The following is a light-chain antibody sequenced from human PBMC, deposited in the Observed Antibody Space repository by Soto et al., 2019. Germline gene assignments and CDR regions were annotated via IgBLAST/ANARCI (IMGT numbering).Light chain of an antibody. CDR1: QSLSAF. J-gene: IGKJ2*01. CDR3: QQYGFSPMYT. V-gene: IGKV3-20*01. Sequence: EIVLTQSPGTLSLSPGERATLSCRASQSLSAFLAWYQQQPGQAPRLLIYGASTRATGIPDRFSGSGSGTDFTLTISRLEPEDFGVYYCQQYGFSPMYTFGQWTKLEI. CDR2: GAS.